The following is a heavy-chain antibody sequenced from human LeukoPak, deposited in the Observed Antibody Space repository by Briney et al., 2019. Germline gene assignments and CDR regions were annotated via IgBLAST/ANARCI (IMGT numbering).Heavy chain of an antibody. CDR3: ATPSSSIYYYAMDV. CDR1: GYSFSNYW. J-gene: IGHJ6*02. D-gene: IGHD6-13*01. Sequence: GESLKISCKGSGYSFSNYWLVGVRQMPGKGLEWMGIIYPGNSDTIYSPSFQGQVIISADKSISTAFLQWSSLKASDTAIYYCATPSSSIYYYAMDVWGQGTTVTVSS. CDR2: IYPGNSDT. V-gene: IGHV5-51*01.